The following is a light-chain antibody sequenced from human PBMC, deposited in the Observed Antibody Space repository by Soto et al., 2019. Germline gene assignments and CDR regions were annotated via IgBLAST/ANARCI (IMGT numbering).Light chain of an antibody. V-gene: IGKV1-39*01. Sequence: DIQMTQSPASLSASVGDRVTITCRASQNISSYLNWYQQKPGKAPNLLIYATSSFQSGVPSRFSGSGSGTDFTLTISGLQPDDFATYYCQQSYSSPPENTFGQGTKLEIK. J-gene: IGKJ2*01. CDR2: ATS. CDR1: QNISSY. CDR3: QQSYSSPPENT.